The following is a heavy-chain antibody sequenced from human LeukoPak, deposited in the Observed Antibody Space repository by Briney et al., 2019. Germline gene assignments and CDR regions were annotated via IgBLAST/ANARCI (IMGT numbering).Heavy chain of an antibody. CDR3: ARDGSGSLAY. CDR2: INPTGDST. J-gene: IGHJ4*02. CDR1: GYTFTNNY. D-gene: IGHD3-10*01. Sequence: ASVKVSCKASGYTFTNNYMHWVRQAPGQGLEWMGIINPTGDSTWYAQKFQGRVTMTRDTSISTAYMELSRLRSDDTAVYYCARDGSGSLAYWGQGTLVTVSS. V-gene: IGHV1-46*01.